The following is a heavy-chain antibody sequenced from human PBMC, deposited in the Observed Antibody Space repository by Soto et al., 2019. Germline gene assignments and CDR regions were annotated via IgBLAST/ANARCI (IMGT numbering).Heavy chain of an antibody. V-gene: IGHV3-21*01. J-gene: IGHJ3*02. D-gene: IGHD1-26*01. CDR2: ISSNSSNI. CDR3: ARWDCLDI. Sequence: GGSLRLSCAASGFTFDDYAMHWVRQAPGKGLEWVSSISSNSSNIYYADSVKGRFTISRDNAKNSLYLQMNSLRAEDTAVYYCARWDCLDIWGQGTMVTVSS. CDR1: GFTFDDYA.